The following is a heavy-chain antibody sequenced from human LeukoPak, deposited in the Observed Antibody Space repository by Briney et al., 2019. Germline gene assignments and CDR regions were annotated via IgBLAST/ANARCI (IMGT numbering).Heavy chain of an antibody. CDR3: ARDVRWLRFVFDY. CDR1: RFTFSSYS. V-gene: IGHV3-48*02. Sequence: QTGGSLRLSCAASRFTFSSYSMNWVRQAPGKGLEWVSYISSSSGTIYYADSVKGRFTISRDNAKNSLYLQMNSLRDEVTAVYYCARDVRWLRFVFDYWGQGTLVTVSS. J-gene: IGHJ4*02. D-gene: IGHD5-12*01. CDR2: ISSSSGTI.